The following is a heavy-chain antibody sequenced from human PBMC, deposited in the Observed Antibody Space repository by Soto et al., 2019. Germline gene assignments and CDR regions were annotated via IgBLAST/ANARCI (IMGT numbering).Heavy chain of an antibody. CDR3: ARDQPQYYYDSSGYFYY. Sequence: QVQLVQSGAEVKKPGASVKVSCKASGYTFTSYGISWVRQAPGQGLEWMGWISAYNGNTNYAQKLQGRVTMTTDTSTSTAYMELRSLRSDDTAVYYCARDQPQYYYDSSGYFYYRGQGTLVTVSS. D-gene: IGHD3-22*01. CDR1: GYTFTSYG. V-gene: IGHV1-18*01. CDR2: ISAYNGNT. J-gene: IGHJ4*02.